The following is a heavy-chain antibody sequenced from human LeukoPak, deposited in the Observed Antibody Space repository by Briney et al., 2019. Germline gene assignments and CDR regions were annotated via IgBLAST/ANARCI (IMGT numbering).Heavy chain of an antibody. CDR2: ISSSSSYI. CDR3: ARGGRIAAAVPDY. CDR1: GFTFSSYS. D-gene: IGHD6-13*01. J-gene: IGHJ4*02. Sequence: GGSLRLSCAASGFTFSSYSMNWVRQAPGKGLEWVSSISSSSSYIYYADSVKGRFTISRDNAKNSLYLQMNSLRAEDTAVYYCARGGRIAAAVPDYWGQGTLVTVSS. V-gene: IGHV3-21*01.